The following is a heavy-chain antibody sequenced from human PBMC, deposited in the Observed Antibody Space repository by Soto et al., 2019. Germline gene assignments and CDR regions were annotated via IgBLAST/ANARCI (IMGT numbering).Heavy chain of an antibody. CDR2: INPNSGGT. V-gene: IGHV1-2*02. CDR1: GYTFTGYY. J-gene: IGHJ6*02. Sequence: ASVKVSCKASGYTFTGYYMHWVRQAPGQGLEWMGWINPNSGGTNYAQKFQGRVTMTRDTSISTAYMELSRLRSDDTAVYYCARDSAYSYDVYYYYGMDVWGQGTTVTSP. D-gene: IGHD5-18*01. CDR3: ARDSAYSYDVYYYYGMDV.